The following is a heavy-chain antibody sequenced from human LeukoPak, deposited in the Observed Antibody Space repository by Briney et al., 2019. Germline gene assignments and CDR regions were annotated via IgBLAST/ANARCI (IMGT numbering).Heavy chain of an antibody. J-gene: IGHJ6*03. CDR2: IYTSGST. V-gene: IGHV4-61*02. CDR3: ARGAIAAAGLENYYYYYYMDV. D-gene: IGHD6-13*01. CDR1: GGSISSGSYY. Sequence: PSETLSLTCTVSGGSISSGSYYWSWIRQPAGKGLEWIGRIYTSGSTNYNPSLKSRVTMSVDTSKNQFSLKLSSVTAADTAVYYCARGAIAAAGLENYYYYYYMDVWGKGTTVTVSS.